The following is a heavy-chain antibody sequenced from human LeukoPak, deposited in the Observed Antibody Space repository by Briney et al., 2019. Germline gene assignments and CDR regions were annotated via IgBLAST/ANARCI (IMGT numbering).Heavy chain of an antibody. J-gene: IGHJ4*02. CDR2: IIPILGIA. CDR3: ARDQSAPYYYDSSGYYSVGY. CDR1: GYTFTSYG. D-gene: IGHD3-22*01. Sequence: ASVKVSCKASGYTFTSYGISWVRQAPGQGLEWMGRIIPILGIANYAQKFQGRVTITADKSTSTAYMELSSLRSEDTAVYYCARDQSAPYYYDSSGYYSVGYWGQGTLVTVSS. V-gene: IGHV1-69*04.